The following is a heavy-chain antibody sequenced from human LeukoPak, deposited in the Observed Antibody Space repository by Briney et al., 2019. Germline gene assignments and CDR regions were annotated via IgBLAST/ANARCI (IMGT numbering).Heavy chain of an antibody. CDR2: ISWNSGSI. Sequence: GGSLRLSCAASGFTFSSYAMSWVRQAPGKGLEWVSGISWNSGSIGYADSVKGRFTISRDNAKNSLNLQMNSLRAEDMALYYCAKGGTDFWSGYLLDYWGQGTLVTVSS. J-gene: IGHJ4*02. CDR1: GFTFSSYA. V-gene: IGHV3-9*03. D-gene: IGHD3-3*01. CDR3: AKGGTDFWSGYLLDY.